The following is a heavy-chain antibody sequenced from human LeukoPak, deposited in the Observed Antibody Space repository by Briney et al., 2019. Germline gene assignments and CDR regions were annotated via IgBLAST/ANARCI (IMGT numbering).Heavy chain of an antibody. CDR2: IYPGDSDT. CDR1: GYSFTSYW. D-gene: IGHD6-13*01. Sequence: GESLKISCKGSGYSFTSYWIGWVRQMPGKGLEWMGIIYPGDSDTRYSPSFQGQVTISAAKSISTAYLQWSSLKASDTAMYYCARGTYSSSWYPGWFDPWGQGTLVTVSS. CDR3: ARGTYSSSWYPGWFDP. V-gene: IGHV5-51*01. J-gene: IGHJ5*02.